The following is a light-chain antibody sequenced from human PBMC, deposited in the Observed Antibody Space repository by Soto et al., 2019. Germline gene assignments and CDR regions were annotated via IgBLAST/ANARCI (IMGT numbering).Light chain of an antibody. CDR2: DAS. CDR1: QSFSSY. CDR3: QQRSNWPLT. Sequence: EIVLTQSPATLSLSPGERATLSCRASQSFSSYLAWYQQKPGQAPRLLLYDASNRATGIPARFSGSGSGTDFTLTISSLEPEDFAVYYCQQRSNWPLTFGGGTKVEIK. V-gene: IGKV3-11*01. J-gene: IGKJ4*01.